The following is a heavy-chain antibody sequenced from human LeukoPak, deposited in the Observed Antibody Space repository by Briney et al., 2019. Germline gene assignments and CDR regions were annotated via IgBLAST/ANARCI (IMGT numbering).Heavy chain of an antibody. CDR2: ISSSSSYI. CDR3: ATFAAVAAGGA. D-gene: IGHD6-19*01. V-gene: IGHV3-21*01. CDR1: GFTFSSYS. J-gene: IGHJ5*02. Sequence: GGSLTLSCAASGFTFSSYSMNWVRQAPGKGLEWVSSISSSSSYIYYADSVKGRFTISRDNAKNSLYLQMNSLRAEDTAVYYCATFAAVAAGGAWGQGTLVTVSS.